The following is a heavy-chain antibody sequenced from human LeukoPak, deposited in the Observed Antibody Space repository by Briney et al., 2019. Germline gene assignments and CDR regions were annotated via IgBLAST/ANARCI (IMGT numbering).Heavy chain of an antibody. Sequence: GRSLRLSCTASGFTFGDYAMSWVRQAPGKGLECVGIIRSKAYGGTTEYAASVKGRFTIPRDDSKTIAYLQMNSLKTEDTGVYYCTRVGHYYDSRGYYVVDFDYWGQGTLVTVSS. D-gene: IGHD3-22*01. CDR3: TRVGHYYDSRGYYVVDFDY. CDR1: GFTFGDYA. V-gene: IGHV3-49*04. J-gene: IGHJ4*02. CDR2: IRSKAYGGTT.